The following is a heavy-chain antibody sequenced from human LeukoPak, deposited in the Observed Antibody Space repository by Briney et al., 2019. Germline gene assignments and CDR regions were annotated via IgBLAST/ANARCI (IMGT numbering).Heavy chain of an antibody. J-gene: IGHJ4*02. D-gene: IGHD2-2*01. V-gene: IGHV4-38-2*01. CDR2: IYHSGST. CDR1: GYSISSGYY. CDR3: ARFRDDCSSTSCYGYFDY. Sequence: SETLSLTCAVSGYSISSGYYWGWIRQPPGKGLEWIGSIYHSGSTYYNPSLKSRVTISVDTSKNQFSLKLSSVTAADTAVHYCARFRDDCSSTSCYGYFDYWGQGTLVTVSS.